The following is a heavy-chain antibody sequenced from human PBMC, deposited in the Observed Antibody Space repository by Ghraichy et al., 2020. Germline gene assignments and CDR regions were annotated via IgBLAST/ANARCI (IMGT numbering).Heavy chain of an antibody. J-gene: IGHJ4*02. D-gene: IGHD2-15*01. V-gene: IGHV3-23*01. CDR2: VQVNGGNT. Sequence: GESLNISCAASGFRFSSYAMSWVRQAPGKGLEWVSSVQVNGGNTFYADSVKGRFTTSRDNSRDTLYLQMNSLRAEDTAVYYCARYCSGGSCYSAESFDYWGQGILVTVSS. CDR1: GFRFSSYA. CDR3: ARYCSGGSCYSAESFDY.